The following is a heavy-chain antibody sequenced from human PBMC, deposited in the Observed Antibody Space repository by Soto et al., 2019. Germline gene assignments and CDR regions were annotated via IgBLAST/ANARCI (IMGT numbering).Heavy chain of an antibody. CDR1: GFTFSSYG. Sequence: QVQLVESGGGVVQPGRSLRLSCAASGFTFSSYGMHWVRQAPGKGLEWVAVISYDGSNKYYADSVKGRFTISRDNSKNTLYLQMNSLRAEDTAVYYCAKDLAADGTYIFDYWGPGTLVTVSS. CDR3: AKDLAADGTYIFDY. V-gene: IGHV3-30*18. J-gene: IGHJ4*02. CDR2: ISYDGSNK. D-gene: IGHD6-13*01.